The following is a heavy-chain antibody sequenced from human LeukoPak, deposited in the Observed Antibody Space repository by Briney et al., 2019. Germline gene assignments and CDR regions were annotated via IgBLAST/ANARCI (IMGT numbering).Heavy chain of an antibody. CDR1: GFSFRMYA. J-gene: IGHJ4*02. CDR3: AKRRDYDDDSYSRFYLDS. Sequence: PGGSLRLSCVGSGFSFRMYAMNWVRQTPGKGLEWVSTISGSADRTYYADSVKGRFTISRDNSKNTVYLQLSSLRAADTAVYFCAKRRDYDDDSYSRFYLDSWGQGTLVTVSS. CDR2: ISGSADRT. V-gene: IGHV3-23*01. D-gene: IGHD3-22*01.